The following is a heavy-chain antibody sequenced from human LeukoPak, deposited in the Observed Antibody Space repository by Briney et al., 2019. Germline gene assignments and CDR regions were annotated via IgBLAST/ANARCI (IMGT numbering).Heavy chain of an antibody. D-gene: IGHD5-12*01. CDR2: ISGGSTYT. J-gene: IGHJ4*02. Sequence: PGGSLRPSCAPSGFTFISYTMTGVRQAPGRGLGWVSSISGGSTYTFYADSVVGRFTISRDNAKNSLYLHMSSLRAEDTAVYYCARVRDLYRDYWGQGILVTVSS. V-gene: IGHV3-21*01. CDR3: ARVRDLYRDY. CDR1: GFTFISYT.